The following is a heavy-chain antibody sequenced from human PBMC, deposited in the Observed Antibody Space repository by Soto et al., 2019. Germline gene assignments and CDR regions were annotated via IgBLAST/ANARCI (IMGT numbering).Heavy chain of an antibody. Sequence: PGGSLRLSCTTSGFTFGDYAMSWFRQAPGKGLEWVGFIRGKAYGGTTEYAASVKGRFTISRDDSKTIAYLQMNSLKTEDTGVYYCARGRVYDYGDNGPNYWGQGTLVTVSS. CDR1: GFTFGDYA. D-gene: IGHD4-17*01. V-gene: IGHV3-49*03. CDR3: ARGRVYDYGDNGPNY. J-gene: IGHJ4*02. CDR2: IRGKAYGGTT.